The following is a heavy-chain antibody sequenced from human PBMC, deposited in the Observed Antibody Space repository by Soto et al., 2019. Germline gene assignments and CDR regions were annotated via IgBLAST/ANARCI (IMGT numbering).Heavy chain of an antibody. D-gene: IGHD3-16*01. CDR3: ARDWVYYGMDV. Sequence: LRLSCAASGFTFSSYGMHWVRQAPGKGLEWVAVIWYDGSNKYYADSVKGRFTISRDNSKNTLYLQMNSLRAEDTAVYYCARDWVYYGMDVWGQGTTVTVSS. CDR1: GFTFSSYG. V-gene: IGHV3-33*01. CDR2: IWYDGSNK. J-gene: IGHJ6*02.